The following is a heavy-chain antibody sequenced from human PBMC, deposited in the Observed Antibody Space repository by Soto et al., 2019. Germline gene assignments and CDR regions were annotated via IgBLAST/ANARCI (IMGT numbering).Heavy chain of an antibody. V-gene: IGHV3-15*01. CDR2: IRSKAEGEIT. J-gene: IGHJ6*02. CDR3: TTDLGIYGMDV. Sequence: QLVQSGGGLVNPGGSHRLSCAASGFAFVNAWMSWVRQAPGKGLEWVGRIRSKAEGEITEYAAAVKGRFTISRDDSKDTMYLQMNSLKTEDTAVYSCTTDLGIYGMDVWGQGTTVTVSS. CDR1: GFAFVNAW. D-gene: IGHD1-26*01.